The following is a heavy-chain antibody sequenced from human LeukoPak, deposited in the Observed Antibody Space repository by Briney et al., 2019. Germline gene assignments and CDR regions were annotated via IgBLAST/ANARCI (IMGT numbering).Heavy chain of an antibody. D-gene: IGHD3-10*01. CDR2: LYYSWST. CDR3: ARGGSGISNAFDI. V-gene: IGHV4-59*01. J-gene: IGHJ3*02. Sequence: SETLSLTCSVSGGSISSYYWSWIRQPPGKGLELIGYLYYSWSTNSNPSLKSRVTMSVDTSKNQFSLKLRSVTAADTAVYYCARGGSGISNAFDIWGQGTMVTVSS. CDR1: GGSISSYY.